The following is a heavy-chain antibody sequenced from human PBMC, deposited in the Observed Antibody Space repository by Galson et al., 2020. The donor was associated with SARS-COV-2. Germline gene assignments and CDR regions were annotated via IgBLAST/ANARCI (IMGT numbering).Heavy chain of an antibody. Sequence: SETLSLTCAVSGGSINSDHRWSWIRQAPGKRLQWIGEIYHTGDIHYDPSLESRVTISVDLSKNQFSLKLDSVTAADTGTYYCAKVGGLASGIYPVWGQGTTVTISS. CDR2: IYHTGDI. CDR1: GGSINSDHR. V-gene: IGHV4-4*02. CDR3: AKVGGLASGIYPV. D-gene: IGHD3-10*01. J-gene: IGHJ3*01.